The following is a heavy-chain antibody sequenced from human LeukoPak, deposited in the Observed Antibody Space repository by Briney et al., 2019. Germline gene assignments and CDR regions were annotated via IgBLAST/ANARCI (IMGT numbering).Heavy chain of an antibody. CDR3: AKYFGSGSVWYKWFDP. D-gene: IGHD3-10*01. J-gene: IGHJ5*02. CDR1: GFTFSNYA. CDR2: ISGDGGST. Sequence: GGSLRLSCAASGFTFSNYAMSWVRQTPRKGLEWVSSISGDGGSTYYADSVKGRFTISRGNSKSTLYVQMNSLRAEDTAVYFCAKYFGSGSVWYKWFDPWGQGTLVTVSS. V-gene: IGHV3-23*01.